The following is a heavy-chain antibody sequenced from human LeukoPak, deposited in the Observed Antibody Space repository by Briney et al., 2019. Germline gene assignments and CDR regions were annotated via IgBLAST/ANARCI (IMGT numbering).Heavy chain of an antibody. CDR2: IKQDGSVK. D-gene: IGHD3-22*01. V-gene: IGHV3-7*01. J-gene: IGHJ4*02. CDR3: ARVSGSTGYYKIDY. Sequence: GGSLRLSCVASGFTFSGHWMSWVRQAPGKGLEWVANIKQDGSVKYFVDSVKGRFTISRDNAKRSLYLQMNSLRVEDTAVYYCARVSGSTGYYKIDYWGQGTLVTVSS. CDR1: GFTFSGHW.